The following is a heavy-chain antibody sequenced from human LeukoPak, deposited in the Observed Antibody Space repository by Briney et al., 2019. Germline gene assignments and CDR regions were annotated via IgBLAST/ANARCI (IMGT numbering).Heavy chain of an antibody. CDR1: GFTFSGSG. V-gene: IGHV3-23*01. D-gene: IGHD2-15*01. CDR2: SGDSDGST. J-gene: IGHJ4*02. Sequence: GGSLRLSCAASGFTFSGSGMSWVRQAPGKGLEWISSSGDSDGSTYYADSLKGRFTISRDNSKNTLYLRMNSLRAEDTAVYYCAKGSCRGTCNPLAYWGQGALVTVSP. CDR3: AKGSCRGTCNPLAY.